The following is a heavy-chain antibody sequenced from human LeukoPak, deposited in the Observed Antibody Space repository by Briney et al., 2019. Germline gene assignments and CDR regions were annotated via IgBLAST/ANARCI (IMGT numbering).Heavy chain of an antibody. J-gene: IGHJ4*02. Sequence: SQTLSLTCTVSGGSISSSSYYWGWIRQPPGKGLEWIGSIYYSGSTYYNPSLKSRVTISVDTSKNQFSLKLSSVTAADTAVYYCARWTGNFDYWGQGTLVTVSS. V-gene: IGHV4-39*07. D-gene: IGHD3/OR15-3a*01. CDR2: IYYSGST. CDR3: ARWTGNFDY. CDR1: GGSISSSSYY.